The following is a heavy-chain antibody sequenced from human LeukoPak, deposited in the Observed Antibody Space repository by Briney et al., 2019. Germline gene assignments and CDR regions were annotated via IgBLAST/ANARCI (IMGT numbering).Heavy chain of an antibody. Sequence: GGSLRLSCATSGFTFSSIWMSWVRQAPGKGLEWVANIKHDGSETNYVDSVKGRFTIFRDNAKNSLHLQTNSLRVEDTAVYYCAKNGGPHGMDVWGQGTTVTVSS. D-gene: IGHD3-16*01. CDR2: IKHDGSET. V-gene: IGHV3-7*02. CDR1: GFTFSSIW. CDR3: AKNGGPHGMDV. J-gene: IGHJ6*02.